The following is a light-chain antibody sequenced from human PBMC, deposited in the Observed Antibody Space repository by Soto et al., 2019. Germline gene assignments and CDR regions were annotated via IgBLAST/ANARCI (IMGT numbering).Light chain of an antibody. J-gene: IGLJ2*01. CDR2: QNN. CDR1: KLGDKY. CDR3: QAWDSNVV. V-gene: IGLV3-1*01. Sequence: SYELTQPPSVSVSPGQTARITCSGDKLGDKYACWYQQKPGQSPVLVIYQNNKRPSGIPERFSGSNSGNTATLTISGTQAMDEADYYCQAWDSNVVFGGGTKVTVL.